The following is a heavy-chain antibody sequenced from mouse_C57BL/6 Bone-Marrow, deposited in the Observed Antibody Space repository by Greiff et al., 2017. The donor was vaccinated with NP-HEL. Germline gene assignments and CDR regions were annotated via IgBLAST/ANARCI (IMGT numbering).Heavy chain of an antibody. Sequence: EVKVVESGGGLVQSGRSLRLSCATSGFTFSDFYMEWVRQAPGKGLEWIAASRNKANDYTTEYSASVKGRFIVSRDTSQSILYLQMNDLRAEDTAIYYCARDDYGSLDYWGQGTTLTVSS. J-gene: IGHJ2*01. CDR1: GFTFSDFY. CDR2: SRNKANDYTT. V-gene: IGHV7-1*01. CDR3: ARDDYGSLDY. D-gene: IGHD1-1*01.